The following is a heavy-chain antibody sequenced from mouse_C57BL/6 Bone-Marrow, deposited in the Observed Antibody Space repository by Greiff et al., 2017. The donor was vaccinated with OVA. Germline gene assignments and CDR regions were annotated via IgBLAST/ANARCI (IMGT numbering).Heavy chain of an antibody. J-gene: IGHJ4*01. D-gene: IGHD2-10*01. CDR2: IWSGGST. Sequence: VKLVESGPGLVQPSQSLSITCTVSGFSFTSYGVHWVRQSPGKGLEWLGVIWSGGSTDYNAAFISRLSISKDNSKSQVFFKMNSLQADDTAIYYCARMGPYYGNYGYAMDYWGQGTSVTVSS. V-gene: IGHV2-2*01. CDR3: ARMGPYYGNYGYAMDY. CDR1: GFSFTSYG.